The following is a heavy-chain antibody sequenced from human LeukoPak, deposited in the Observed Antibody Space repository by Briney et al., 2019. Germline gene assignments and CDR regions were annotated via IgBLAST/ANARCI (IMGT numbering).Heavy chain of an antibody. V-gene: IGHV3-23*01. D-gene: IGHD6-19*01. CDR1: EFTFSSHA. CDR3: AKGKYSSGGVPDY. Sequence: GGSLGLSCVASEFTFSSHAMNWVRQAPGKGLEWVSSISGGGESTYYADSVKGRFTVSRDNSKNTLYLQINSLRGEDTAVYYCAKGKYSSGGVPDYWGQGTLVTVSS. J-gene: IGHJ4*02. CDR2: ISGGGEST.